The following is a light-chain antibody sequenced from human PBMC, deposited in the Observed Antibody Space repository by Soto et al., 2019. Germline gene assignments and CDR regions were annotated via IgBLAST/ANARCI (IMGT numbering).Light chain of an antibody. V-gene: IGKV1-5*03. CDR3: QHYNSYSEA. CDR1: QTISSW. J-gene: IGKJ1*01. Sequence: DIQMTQSPSTLSGSVGDRVTITCRASQTISSWLAWYQQKPGKAPKLLIYKASTLKSGVPSRFSGSGSGPEFTLTISSLQPDDFATYYCQHYNSYSEALGQGTKVDTK. CDR2: KAS.